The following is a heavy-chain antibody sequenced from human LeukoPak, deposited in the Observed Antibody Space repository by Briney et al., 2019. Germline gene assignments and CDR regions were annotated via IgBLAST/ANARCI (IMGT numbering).Heavy chain of an antibody. CDR3: VTVAGRRASHIDV. CDR1: GFNLHDYC. D-gene: IGHD1-26*01. V-gene: IGHV3-20*04. CDR2: VNWKGYST. Sequence: GGSLRLSCAASGFNLHDYCMSWVRQAPGKGLDWVSGVNWKGYSTGYVDYVKGRFTVARDNAKHSLYLQMNSLRAEDTALYYYVTVAGRRASHIDVWGKGTTVTDSS. J-gene: IGHJ6*03.